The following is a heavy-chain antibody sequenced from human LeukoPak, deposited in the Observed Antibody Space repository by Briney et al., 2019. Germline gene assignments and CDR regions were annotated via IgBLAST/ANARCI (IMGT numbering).Heavy chain of an antibody. Sequence: GGSLRLSCAASGFTVSSNYMSWVRQAPGKGLEWVSVIYSGGSTYYADSVKGRFTISRDNCKNTLYLQMNSLRAEDTAVYYCASGLGYYDSSGYYYFDYWGQGTLVTVSS. D-gene: IGHD3-22*01. CDR3: ASGLGYYDSSGYYYFDY. CDR1: GFTVSSNY. V-gene: IGHV3-53*01. CDR2: IYSGGST. J-gene: IGHJ4*02.